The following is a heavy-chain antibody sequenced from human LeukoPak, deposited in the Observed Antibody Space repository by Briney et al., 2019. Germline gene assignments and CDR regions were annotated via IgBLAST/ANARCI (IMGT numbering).Heavy chain of an antibody. Sequence: PGGSLRLSCAASRFTFNSYAMSWVRQAPGKGLEWVSGILGSGGATYYADSVKGRFTISRDNSKNTLYLQMNSLRVEDTAVYYCARGVDIARRDAFDIWGQGTMVTVSS. CDR2: ILGSGGAT. CDR3: ARGVDIARRDAFDI. V-gene: IGHV3-23*01. J-gene: IGHJ3*02. CDR1: RFTFNSYA. D-gene: IGHD5-12*01.